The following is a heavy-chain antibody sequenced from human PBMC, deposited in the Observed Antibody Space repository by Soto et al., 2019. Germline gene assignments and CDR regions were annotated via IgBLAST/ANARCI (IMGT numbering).Heavy chain of an antibody. Sequence: EVQLLESGGSLVQPGGSLRLSCAASGFTFSSSTMTWVRQAPGQGLEYISSISGSGDSTTYADSVKGRFTISRDNSKSTLFLQMNSLRAEDTAVYHCATTPPQAPFDSWGQGTLVTVSS. CDR3: ATTPPQAPFDS. CDR2: ISGSGDST. V-gene: IGHV3-23*01. J-gene: IGHJ4*02. CDR1: GFTFSSST.